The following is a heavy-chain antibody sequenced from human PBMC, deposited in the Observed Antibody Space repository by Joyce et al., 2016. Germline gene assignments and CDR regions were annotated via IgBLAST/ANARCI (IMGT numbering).Heavy chain of an antibody. CDR3: ARYPAREKSFDY. V-gene: IGHV3-30-3*01. J-gene: IGHJ4*02. CDR1: GFTFDNYA. CDR2: RSYDGTNG. Sequence: QVQLVESGGGVVQPGRSLRLSCAASGFTFDNYAIHWVRQAPGKGVEWVAFRSYDGTNGYYVDSVKGRFTISRDNSKNTLYLQMNSLRVEDTAVYFCARYPAREKSFDYWGQGTLVTVSS.